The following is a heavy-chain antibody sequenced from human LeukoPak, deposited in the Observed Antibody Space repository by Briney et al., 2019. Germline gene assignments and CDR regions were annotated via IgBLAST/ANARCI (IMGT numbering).Heavy chain of an antibody. D-gene: IGHD2-15*01. V-gene: IGHV3-7*01. J-gene: IGHJ4*02. Sequence: GGSLRLSCAASGFTFSSYWMSWVRQAPGKGLEWVADIKQDGSEKYYVDSVKGRFTISRDNAKNSLYLQMNSLRAEDTAVYYCARVSGYCSGGSCYRTHSFDYWGQGTLVTVSS. CDR2: IKQDGSEK. CDR3: ARVSGYCSGGSCYRTHSFDY. CDR1: GFTFSSYW.